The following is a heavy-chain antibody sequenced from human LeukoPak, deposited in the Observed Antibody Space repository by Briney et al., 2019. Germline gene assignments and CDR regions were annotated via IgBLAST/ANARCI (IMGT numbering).Heavy chain of an antibody. CDR3: ARWGNLIARGALRVQFDP. CDR1: GGSISSSSYY. D-gene: IGHD3-10*01. J-gene: IGHJ5*02. Sequence: SETLSLTCTVSGGSISSSSYYWGWIRQPPGKGLEWIGSIYYSGSTYYNLSLKSRVTISVDTSKNQFSLKLSSVTAADTAVYYCARWGNLIARGALRVQFDPWGQGTLVTVSS. V-gene: IGHV4-39*01. CDR2: IYYSGST.